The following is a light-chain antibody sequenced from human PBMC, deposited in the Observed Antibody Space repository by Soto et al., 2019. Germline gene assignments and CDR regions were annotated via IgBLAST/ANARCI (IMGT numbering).Light chain of an antibody. CDR3: QLYGTSPKP. V-gene: IGKV3-20*01. J-gene: IGKJ1*01. CDR1: QTFSSNY. CDR2: AAS. Sequence: EIVLTQSPGTLSLSPGDRATLSCRASQTFSSNYLAWYQQKPGQAPRLLIYAASTRATGIPDRFSGSGSGTDFTLSISRLEPEDFAVYYCQLYGTSPKPFGQGTKVDI.